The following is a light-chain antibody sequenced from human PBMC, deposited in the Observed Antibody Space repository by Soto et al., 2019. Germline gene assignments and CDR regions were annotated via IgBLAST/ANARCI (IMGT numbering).Light chain of an antibody. Sequence: QSALTQPASVSGSPGQSITISCTGTSSDVGAYNFVSWYQQHPGKAPKLMIYDVTNRPSGVSSRFSGSKSGNTASLAISGPQAEDEADYYCSSYTTSNTLVFGGGT. CDR3: SSYTTSNTLV. V-gene: IGLV2-14*03. CDR1: SSDVGAYNF. CDR2: DVT. J-gene: IGLJ2*01.